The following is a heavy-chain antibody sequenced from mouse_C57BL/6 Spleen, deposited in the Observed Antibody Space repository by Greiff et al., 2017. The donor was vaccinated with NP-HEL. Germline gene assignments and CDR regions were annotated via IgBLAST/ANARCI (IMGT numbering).Heavy chain of an antibody. Sequence: QVQLQQPGAELVMPGASVKLSCKASGYTFTSYWMHWVKQRPGQGLEWIGEIDPSDSYTNSNQKFKGKSTLTVDKSSSTAYMQLSSLTSEDSAVYYCARGGGTDVSFDYWGQGTTLTVSS. V-gene: IGHV1-69*01. CDR1: GYTFTSYW. CDR3: ARGGGTDVSFDY. CDR2: IDPSDSYT. J-gene: IGHJ2*01. D-gene: IGHD1-1*02.